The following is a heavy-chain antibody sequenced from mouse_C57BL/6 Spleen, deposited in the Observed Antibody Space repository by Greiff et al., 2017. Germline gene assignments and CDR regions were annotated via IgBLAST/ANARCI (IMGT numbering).Heavy chain of an antibody. J-gene: IGHJ2*01. V-gene: IGHV1-4*01. CDR1: GYTFTSYT. CDR3: ARAQTGTVFDY. D-gene: IGHD4-1*01. Sequence: QVQLQQSGAELARPGASVKMSCKASGYTFTSYTMHWVKQRPGQGLEWIGYINPSSGYTKYNQKFKDKATLTADKSSSTAYLQLSILTSEDSAVYSCARAQTGTVFDYWGQGTTLTVSS. CDR2: INPSSGYT.